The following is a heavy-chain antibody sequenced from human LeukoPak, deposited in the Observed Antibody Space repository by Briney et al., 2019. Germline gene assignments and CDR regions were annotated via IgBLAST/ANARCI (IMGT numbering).Heavy chain of an antibody. CDR3: AKDRGDGYKIYYFDY. J-gene: IGHJ4*02. D-gene: IGHD5-24*01. CDR1: GFTFSSYP. Sequence: GGSLRLSCAASGFTFSSYPMSWVRQAPGKGLEWVSAISGSGGSTYYADSVKGPFTISRDNSKNTLYLQMNSLRAEDTAVYYCAKDRGDGYKIYYFDYWGQGTLVTVSS. V-gene: IGHV3-23*01. CDR2: ISGSGGST.